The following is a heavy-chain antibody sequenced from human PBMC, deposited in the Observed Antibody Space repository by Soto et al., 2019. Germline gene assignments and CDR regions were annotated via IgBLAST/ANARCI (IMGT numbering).Heavy chain of an antibody. Sequence: ASGKVSCKASGYTFTRYYMHWVRQAPGQGLEWMGIINPSGGSTSYAQKFQGRVTITRDTSASTAYMELSSLRSEDTAVYYCARDQGGQWLSFDYWGQGTLVTVSS. D-gene: IGHD6-19*01. CDR3: ARDQGGQWLSFDY. J-gene: IGHJ4*02. V-gene: IGHV1-46*01. CDR1: GYTFTRYY. CDR2: INPSGGST.